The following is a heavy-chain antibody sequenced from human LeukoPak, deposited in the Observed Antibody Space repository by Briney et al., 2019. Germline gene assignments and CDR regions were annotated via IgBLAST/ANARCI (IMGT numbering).Heavy chain of an antibody. CDR1: GFIVSNYY. CDR2: IRYDGSNK. D-gene: IGHD6-13*01. J-gene: IGHJ4*02. V-gene: IGHV3-30*02. CDR3: AKESGSWYERTFDY. Sequence: GGSLRLSCVASGFIVSNYYMSWVRQAPGKGLEWVAFIRYDGSNKYYADSVKGRFTISRDNSKNTLYLQMNSLRAEDTAVYYCAKESGSWYERTFDYWGQGTLVTVSS.